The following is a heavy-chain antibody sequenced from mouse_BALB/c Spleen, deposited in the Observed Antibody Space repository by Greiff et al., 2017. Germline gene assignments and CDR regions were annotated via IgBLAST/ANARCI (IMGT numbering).Heavy chain of an antibody. J-gene: IGHJ2*01. CDR1: GFTFSSYA. CDR2: ISSGGST. D-gene: IGHD2-3*01. CDR3: ARHSYDGYYYFDY. Sequence: EVKLQESGGGLVKPGGSLKLSCAASGFTFSSYAMSWVRQTPEKRLEWVASISSGGSTYYPDSVKGRFTISRDNARNILYLQMSSLRSEDTAMYYCARHSYDGYYYFDYWGQGTTLTVSS. V-gene: IGHV5-6-5*01.